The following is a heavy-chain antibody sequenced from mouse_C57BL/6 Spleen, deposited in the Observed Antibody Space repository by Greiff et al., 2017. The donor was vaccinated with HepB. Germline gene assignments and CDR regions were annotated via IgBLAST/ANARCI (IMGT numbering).Heavy chain of an antibody. J-gene: IGHJ3*01. CDR2: IDPENGDT. V-gene: IGHV14-4*01. Sequence: VQLQQSGAELVRPGASVKLSCTASGFNIKDDYMHWVKQRPEQGLEWIGWIDPENGDTEYASKFQGKATITADTSSNTAYLQLSSLTSEDTAVYYCTPFAYVAWFAYWGQGTLVTVSA. D-gene: IGHD1-1*01. CDR3: TPFAYVAWFAY. CDR1: GFNIKDDY.